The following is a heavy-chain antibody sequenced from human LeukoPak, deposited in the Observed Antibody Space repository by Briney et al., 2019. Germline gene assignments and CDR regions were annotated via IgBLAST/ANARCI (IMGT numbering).Heavy chain of an antibody. D-gene: IGHD3-16*01. J-gene: IGHJ4*02. Sequence: SETLSLTCAVYGGSFSGYYWSWIRQPPGKGLEWIGEINHSGSTNYNPSLKSRVTISVDTSKDQFSLKLSSVTAADTAVYYCARGFGRTFDYWGQGTLVTVSS. CDR1: GGSFSGYY. CDR2: INHSGST. CDR3: ARGFGRTFDY. V-gene: IGHV4-34*01.